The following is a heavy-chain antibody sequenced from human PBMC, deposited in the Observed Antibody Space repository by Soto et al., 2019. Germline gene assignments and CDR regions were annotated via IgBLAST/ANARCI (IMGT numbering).Heavy chain of an antibody. V-gene: IGHV4-59*01. CDR1: GGSFSGYY. CDR2: ISDSGST. J-gene: IGHJ6*02. CDR3: ARQISGYYYYCMYL. D-gene: IGHD3-16*01. Sequence: QVQLQESGPGLVKPSETLSLNCTVSGGSFSGYYWSWIRQPPWKRLERIGYISDSGSTNYNPYVKSRVTISVDTSKDQFALKVSAVTAAGTVVYYCARQISGYYYYCMYLWGPGTTVRLSS.